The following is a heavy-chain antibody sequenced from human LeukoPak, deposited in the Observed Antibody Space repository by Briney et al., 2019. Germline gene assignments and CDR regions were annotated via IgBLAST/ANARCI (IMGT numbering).Heavy chain of an antibody. CDR3: AKDRPWQQLANWFDP. V-gene: IGHV3-30*02. J-gene: IGHJ5*02. Sequence: GGSLRLSCAASGFTFSSYGTHWVRQAPGKGLEWVAFIRYDGSNKYYADSVKGRFTISRDNSKNTLYLQMNSLRAEDTAVYYCAKDRPWQQLANWFDPWGQGTLVTVSS. D-gene: IGHD6-13*01. CDR2: IRYDGSNK. CDR1: GFTFSSYG.